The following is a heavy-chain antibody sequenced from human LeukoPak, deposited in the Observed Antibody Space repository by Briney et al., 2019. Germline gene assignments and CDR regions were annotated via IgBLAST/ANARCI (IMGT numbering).Heavy chain of an antibody. CDR3: ARVDPTAMVPFDY. CDR2: ISAYDGNT. V-gene: IGHV1-18*01. Sequence: ASVKVSCKASGYTFTSYGISWVRQAPGQGLEWMGWISAYDGNTSYAQKLQGRVTMTIDTSTSTAYMELRSLRSDDTAVYYCARVDPTAMVPFDYWGQGTLVTVSS. J-gene: IGHJ4*02. CDR1: GYTFTSYG. D-gene: IGHD5-18*01.